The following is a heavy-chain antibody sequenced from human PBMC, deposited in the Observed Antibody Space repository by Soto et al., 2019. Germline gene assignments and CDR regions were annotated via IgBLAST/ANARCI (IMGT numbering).Heavy chain of an antibody. CDR2: IKSKIDGGTT. D-gene: IGHD4-17*01. V-gene: IGHV3-15*01. CDR1: GFTFTNAG. J-gene: IGHJ4*02. CDR3: TTIPHGDYYFDN. Sequence: EVQLVESGGGLVKSGGSLRLSCAASGFTFTNAGMSWVRQAPGKGLEWVGRIKSKIDGGTTDYAAPVQGRFTISRDDSKNTLYLQMSSLETEDTAFYYCTTIPHGDYYFDNWGQGTLVTVSS.